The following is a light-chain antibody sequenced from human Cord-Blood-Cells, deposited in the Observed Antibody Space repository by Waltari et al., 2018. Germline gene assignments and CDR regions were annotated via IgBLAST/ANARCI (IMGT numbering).Light chain of an antibody. CDR2: YKSDSDK. CDR3: MIWHSSAWV. J-gene: IGLJ3*02. Sequence: QAVLTQPASLSASPGASASPTCTLRSGINGGTYRIYWYQQKPGSPPQYLLRYKSDSDKQQGSGVPSRFSGSKDASANAGILLISGLQSEDEADYYCMIWHSSAWVFGGGTKLTVL. CDR1: SGINGGTYR. V-gene: IGLV5-45*01.